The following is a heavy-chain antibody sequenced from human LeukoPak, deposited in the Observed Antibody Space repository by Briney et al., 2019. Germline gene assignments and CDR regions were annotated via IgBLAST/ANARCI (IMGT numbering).Heavy chain of an antibody. D-gene: IGHD3-3*01. CDR3: ARDHEGSPFWRDAFDI. CDR2: ISGYNYKT. CDR1: GYTLSSYG. J-gene: IGHJ3*02. Sequence: GASVKVSCKAFGYTLSSYGISGLRQAPGQGLEWIGWISGYNYKTKYAQTFQGRAAMTIDTSTKTVSMELRILRSDDTAVYYCARDHEGSPFWRDAFDIWGQGTMVTVSS. V-gene: IGHV1-18*04.